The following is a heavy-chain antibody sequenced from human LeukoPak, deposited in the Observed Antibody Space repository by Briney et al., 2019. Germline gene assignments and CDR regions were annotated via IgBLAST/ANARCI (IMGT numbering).Heavy chain of an antibody. V-gene: IGHV3-53*01. CDR3: ARVFKWFFDY. Sequence: GGSLRLSCAASGFTFDDYAMHWVRQAPGKGLEWVSVIYSGGSTYYADSVKGRFTISRDNSKNTLYLQMNSLRAEDTAVYYCARVFKWFFDYWGQGTLVTVSS. J-gene: IGHJ4*02. CDR2: IYSGGST. CDR1: GFTFDDYA. D-gene: IGHD3-22*01.